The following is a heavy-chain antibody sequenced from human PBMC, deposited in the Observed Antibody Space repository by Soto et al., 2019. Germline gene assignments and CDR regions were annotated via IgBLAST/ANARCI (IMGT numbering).Heavy chain of an antibody. CDR2: IWYDGSNK. Sequence: QVQLVESGGGVVQPGRSLRLSCAASGFTFSTSGMHWVRQAPGKGLEWVAIIWYDGSNKYYADSVKGRFTISRDNSKNTLSLQMNSLRDEDTAVYYCARVSGWSLDYWGQGTLVTVSS. D-gene: IGHD6-19*01. CDR3: ARVSGWSLDY. J-gene: IGHJ4*02. V-gene: IGHV3-33*01. CDR1: GFTFSTSG.